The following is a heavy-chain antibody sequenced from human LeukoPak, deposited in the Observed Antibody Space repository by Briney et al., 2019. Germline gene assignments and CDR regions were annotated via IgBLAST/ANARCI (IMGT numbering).Heavy chain of an antibody. CDR3: ARRGSWGEPRPFDY. J-gene: IGHJ4*02. Sequence: ASVKVSCKASGYTFTSYDINWERQATGQGLEWMGWMNPNSGNTGYAQKFQGRVTMTRNTSISTAYMELSSLRSEDTAVYYCARRGSWGEPRPFDYWGQGSLVTVSS. CDR1: GYTFTSYD. D-gene: IGHD3-16*01. V-gene: IGHV1-8*01. CDR2: MNPNSGNT.